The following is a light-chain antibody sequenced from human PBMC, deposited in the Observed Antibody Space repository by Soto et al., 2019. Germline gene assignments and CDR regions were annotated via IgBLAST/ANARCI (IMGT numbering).Light chain of an antibody. CDR2: GAS. J-gene: IGKJ1*01. V-gene: IGKV3-15*01. CDR1: QSVSNN. Sequence: EIVMTQSPATLSVSPGESATLSCRASQSVSNNLAWYQQKPGQAPRLLISGASTRATGFPARFSGSGSGTEFTLTISSLQSEDFAVYYCQQYNNWPPTWTFGQGTKVEIK. CDR3: QQYNNWPPTWT.